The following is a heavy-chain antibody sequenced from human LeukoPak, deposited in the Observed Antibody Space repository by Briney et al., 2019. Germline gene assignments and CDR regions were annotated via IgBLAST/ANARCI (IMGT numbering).Heavy chain of an antibody. Sequence: GASVKVSCKASGYTFTSYGISWVRQAPGQGLEWMGWISAYNGATHYAQKLQGRVTMTTDTSTYTVYMEMRSLRSDDTAVYYCARSSHSLSSGWDVEKYYFDYWGQGTLVTVSS. CDR2: ISAYNGAT. V-gene: IGHV1-18*01. J-gene: IGHJ4*02. D-gene: IGHD6-19*01. CDR3: ARSSHSLSSGWDVEKYYFDY. CDR1: GYTFTSYG.